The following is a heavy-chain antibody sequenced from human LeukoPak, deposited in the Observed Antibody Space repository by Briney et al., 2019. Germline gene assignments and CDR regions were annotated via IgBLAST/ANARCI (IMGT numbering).Heavy chain of an antibody. D-gene: IGHD5-12*01. V-gene: IGHV3-7*01. CDR2: IETDGDEK. CDR1: GFIFSDYW. Sequence: GGSLRLSCVASGFIFSDYWMSWVRQAPGMGLEWVAKIETDGDEKNYVDSVKGRFTISRDNAKNSLYLQMNSLGDEDTAVYYCARDIPSGFYTPDYWGQGTLVTVSS. CDR3: ARDIPSGFYTPDY. J-gene: IGHJ4*02.